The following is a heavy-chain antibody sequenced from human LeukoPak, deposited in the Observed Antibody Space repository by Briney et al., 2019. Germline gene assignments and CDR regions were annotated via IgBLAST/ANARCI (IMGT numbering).Heavy chain of an antibody. V-gene: IGHV4-59*01. CDR2: IYYSGST. J-gene: IGHJ4*02. Sequence: PSETLSLTCTVTGGSISSYFWSWIRQPPGKGLEWIGYIYYSGSTNYNPSLKSRVTISVDTSKNQFSLKLGSVTAADTAVYYCARESFDYGFDYWGQGTLVTVSS. CDR1: GGSISSYF. D-gene: IGHD4-17*01. CDR3: ARESFDYGFDY.